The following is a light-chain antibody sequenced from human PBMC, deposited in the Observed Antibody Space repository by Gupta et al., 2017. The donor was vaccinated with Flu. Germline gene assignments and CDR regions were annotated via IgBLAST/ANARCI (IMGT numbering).Light chain of an antibody. J-gene: IGLJ2*01. CDR3: QAWDSSTVV. CDR2: EDS. CDR1: KLGDKY. Sequence: SYDLTQPPSVSVSPRQTARITCSGDKLGDKYACWYQQKPGQSPVLVIYEDSKRPSGIPERFSGSNSGNTATLTISGTQAMDEADYYCQAWDSSTVVFGGGTKLTVL. V-gene: IGLV3-1*01.